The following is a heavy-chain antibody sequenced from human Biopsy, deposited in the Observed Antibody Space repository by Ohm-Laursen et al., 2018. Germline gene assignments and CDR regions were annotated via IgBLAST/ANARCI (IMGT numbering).Heavy chain of an antibody. CDR1: GESSSGYL. Sequence: SETLSLTCAVNGESSSGYLWNWIRQPPGKGLEWIGEINQSGSTKYNPSLKRRATLSADSSNSQFSLRLTSVTAADTAIYYCARGSDYFKLDVWGQGTTVTVSS. D-gene: IGHD2/OR15-2a*01. CDR2: INQSGST. CDR3: ARGSDYFKLDV. V-gene: IGHV4-34*01. J-gene: IGHJ6*02.